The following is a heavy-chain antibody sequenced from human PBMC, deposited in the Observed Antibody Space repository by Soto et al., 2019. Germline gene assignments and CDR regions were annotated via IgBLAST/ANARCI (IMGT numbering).Heavy chain of an antibody. CDR2: INDSGST. Sequence: QVQLQQWGAGLLKPSETLSLTCGVYGGSFSGYYWSWIRQPPGKGLEWIGEINDSGSTKYNSALKSRVTISVDTSKKQFSLQLSSVTAADKAVYYCARGLILWYGELSRRGDHYSYMDVWGKGTTVTVSS. CDR1: GGSFSGYY. V-gene: IGHV4-34*01. J-gene: IGHJ6*03. D-gene: IGHD3-10*01. CDR3: ARGLILWYGELSRRGDHYSYMDV.